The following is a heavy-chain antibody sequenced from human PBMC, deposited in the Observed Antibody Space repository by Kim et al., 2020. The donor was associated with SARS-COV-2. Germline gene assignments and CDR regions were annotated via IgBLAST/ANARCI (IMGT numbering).Heavy chain of an antibody. CDR3: ARVGMDV. CDR2: SSSYI. V-gene: IGHV3-21*01. Sequence: SSSYIYYADSVKRRFTISRDNAKNSLYLQMNSLRADDTAVYYCARVGMDVWGQGTTVTVSS. J-gene: IGHJ6*02.